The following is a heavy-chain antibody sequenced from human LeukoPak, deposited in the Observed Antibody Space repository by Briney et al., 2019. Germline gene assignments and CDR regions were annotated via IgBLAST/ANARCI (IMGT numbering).Heavy chain of an antibody. V-gene: IGHV3-43*02. CDR1: GFTFGSYG. Sequence: GGSLRLSCAASGFTFGSYGMHWVRQAPGKGLEWVSLISGDGGSTYYADSVKGRFTISRDNSKNSLYLQMNSLRTEDTALYYCAKHYCRLILTSGAQGPLVTVSS. J-gene: IGHJ4*02. CDR2: ISGDGGST. CDR3: AKHYCRLILTS. D-gene: IGHD2-15*01.